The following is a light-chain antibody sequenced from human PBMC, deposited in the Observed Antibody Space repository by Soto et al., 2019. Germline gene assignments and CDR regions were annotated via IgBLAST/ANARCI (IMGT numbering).Light chain of an antibody. J-gene: IGLJ1*01. Sequence: QTVVTQEPSLTVSPGGTVTLTCASSTGAVTRGNYPNWFQQKPGQAPRALIYSTNNRHSWTPARFSGFLLGGKGVLTLSGVQPEDEAEYYCLLYYGGAYVFGTGTKLTVL. CDR3: LLYYGGAYV. CDR2: STN. CDR1: TGAVTRGNY. V-gene: IGLV7-43*01.